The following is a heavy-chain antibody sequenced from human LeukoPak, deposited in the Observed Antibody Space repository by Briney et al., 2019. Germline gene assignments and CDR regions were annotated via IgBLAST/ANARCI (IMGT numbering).Heavy chain of an antibody. CDR1: GFNFIDYS. CDR2: IGISSGNT. Sequence: PGGSLRLSCAASGFNFIDYSMNWVRQAPGKGLEWISYIGISSGNTKYADSVKGRFTISRDKARNSLYLQMNSLRAEDTAVYYCAKNNWNDMPFVDDWGQGTLVTVSS. CDR3: AKNNWNDMPFVDD. V-gene: IGHV3-48*01. D-gene: IGHD1-20*01. J-gene: IGHJ4*02.